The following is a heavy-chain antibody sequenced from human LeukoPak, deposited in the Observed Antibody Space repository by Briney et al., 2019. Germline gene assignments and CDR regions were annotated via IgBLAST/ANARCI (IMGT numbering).Heavy chain of an antibody. V-gene: IGHV3-53*01. CDR1: GFTVSGNY. Sequence: GGSLRLSCAASGFTVSGNYMSWVRQSPQKGLEWVSLIYSGTKTYYADSVKGRFTISRDNSKNTLYLQMNGLRAEDTAVYYCARGDGSFDYWGQGILVTVSS. CDR2: IYSGTKT. J-gene: IGHJ4*02. CDR3: ARGDGSFDY. D-gene: IGHD5-24*01.